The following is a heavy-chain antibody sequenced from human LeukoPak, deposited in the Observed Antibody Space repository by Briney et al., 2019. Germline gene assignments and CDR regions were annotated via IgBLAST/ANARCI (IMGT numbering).Heavy chain of an antibody. CDR3: VRPSGIAVSGGTDY. Sequence: PGGSLRLSCAGSGFTFSSYEMNWVRQAPGKGLEWVSYISSSGSTIYYADSVKGRFTISRDNAKNSLYLQVNSLRADDTAVYYCVRPSGIAVSGGTDYWGQGTLVTVSS. D-gene: IGHD6-19*01. CDR1: GFTFSSYE. J-gene: IGHJ4*02. V-gene: IGHV3-48*03. CDR2: ISSSGSTI.